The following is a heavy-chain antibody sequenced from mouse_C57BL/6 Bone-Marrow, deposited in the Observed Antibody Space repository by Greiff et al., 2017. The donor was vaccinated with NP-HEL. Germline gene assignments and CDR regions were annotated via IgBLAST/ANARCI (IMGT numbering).Heavy chain of an antibody. V-gene: IGHV5-16*01. Sequence: EAKLVESEGGLVQPGSSMKLSCTASGFTFSDYYMAWVRQVPEKGLEWVANINYDGSSTYYLDSLKSRFIISRDNAKNILYLQMSSLKSEDTATYYCAREGFAYWGQGTLVTVSA. CDR3: AREGFAY. J-gene: IGHJ3*01. CDR1: GFTFSDYY. CDR2: INYDGSST.